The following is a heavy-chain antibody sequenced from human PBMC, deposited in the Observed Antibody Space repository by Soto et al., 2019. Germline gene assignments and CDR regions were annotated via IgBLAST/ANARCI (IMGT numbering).Heavy chain of an antibody. CDR2: IKSKTDGGTT. V-gene: IGHV3-15*07. J-gene: IGHJ3*02. Sequence: EVQLVESGGGLVKPGGSLRLSCAASGFTFSNAWMNWVRQAPGKGLEWVGRIKSKTDGGTTDYAAPVKGRFTISRDDSKNTLYLQMNSLKTEDTAVYYCTTLYGDYPSWDAFDIWGQGTMVTVSS. CDR1: GFTFSNAW. D-gene: IGHD4-17*01. CDR3: TTLYGDYPSWDAFDI.